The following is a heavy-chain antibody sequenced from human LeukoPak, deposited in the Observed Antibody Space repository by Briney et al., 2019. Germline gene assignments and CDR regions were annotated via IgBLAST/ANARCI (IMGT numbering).Heavy chain of an antibody. D-gene: IGHD6-13*01. J-gene: IGHJ4*02. CDR3: AREGTGYSSTWPQYYFDY. CDR2: TYYRSKWYT. Sequence: SQTLSLTCAISGDSVFSNSAAWNWIRQSPSRGLEWLGRTYYRSKWYTDYAVSVKSRITINPDTSKNHFSLQLNSVTPEDTAVYYCAREGTGYSSTWPQYYFDYWSLGTLVTVSS. CDR1: GDSVFSNSAA. V-gene: IGHV6-1*01.